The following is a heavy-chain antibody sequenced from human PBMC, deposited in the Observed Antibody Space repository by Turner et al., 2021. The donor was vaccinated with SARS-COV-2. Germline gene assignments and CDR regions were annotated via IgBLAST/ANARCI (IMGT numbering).Heavy chain of an antibody. CDR2: FYYSGST. D-gene: IGHD3-3*01. CDR3: ACGYYSRGDY. CDR1: GGSISSTSYY. V-gene: IGHV4-39*01. J-gene: IGHJ4*02. Sequence: QLQLQESGPGLVKPSETLSLTCTVSGGSISSTSYYWGWIRQPPGKGLEWIGSFYYSGSTYYNPSLKSRVTISADTTKNQFSLKLSSVTAADTAVYYCACGYYSRGDYWGQGTLVTVSS.